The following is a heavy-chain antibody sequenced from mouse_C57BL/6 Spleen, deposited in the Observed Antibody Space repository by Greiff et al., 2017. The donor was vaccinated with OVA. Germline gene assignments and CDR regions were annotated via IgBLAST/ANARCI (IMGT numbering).Heavy chain of an antibody. D-gene: IGHD4-1*01. CDR2: IDPSDSET. CDR3: ARKALTKDWAFDY. J-gene: IGHJ2*01. Sequence: QVQLQQPGAELVRPGSSVKLSCKASGYTFTSYWMHWVKQRPIQGLEWIGNIDPSDSETHYNQKFKDKATLTVDKSSSTAYMQLSSLTSEDSAVYYWARKALTKDWAFDYWGQGTTLTVSS. V-gene: IGHV1-52*01. CDR1: GYTFTSYW.